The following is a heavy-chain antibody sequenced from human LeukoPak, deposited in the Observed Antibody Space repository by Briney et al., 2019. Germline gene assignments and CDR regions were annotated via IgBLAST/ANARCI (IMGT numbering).Heavy chain of an antibody. Sequence: PGGSLRLSCAASGFTVSSNYMSWVRQAPEKGLEWVSLIYSGGSTYYADSVKGRFTISRDNSKNTLYLQMNSLRAEDTAVYYCVKVGGCSGGSCYSGLWVFDYWGQGTLVTVSS. D-gene: IGHD2-15*01. CDR1: GFTVSSNY. CDR3: VKVGGCSGGSCYSGLWVFDY. J-gene: IGHJ4*02. V-gene: IGHV3-53*05. CDR2: IYSGGST.